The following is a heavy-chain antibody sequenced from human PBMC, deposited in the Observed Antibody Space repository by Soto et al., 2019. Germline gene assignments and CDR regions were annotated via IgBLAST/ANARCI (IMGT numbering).Heavy chain of an antibody. V-gene: IGHV1-2*02. D-gene: IGHD3-10*01. J-gene: IGHJ6*02. CDR3: ARNMDYYYGPGSGNGHGV. Sequence: QVQLVQSGAEVEEPGDSVRVSCEASGYTFTAYYIHWVRQAPGQGLEWMGWINPKFGDTTFAQDFQGRLTLTRDMSISTDYMDLSTLTSDDTATYYCARNMDYYYGPGSGNGHGVWGQGTTVNVFS. CDR1: GYTFTAYY. CDR2: INPKFGDT.